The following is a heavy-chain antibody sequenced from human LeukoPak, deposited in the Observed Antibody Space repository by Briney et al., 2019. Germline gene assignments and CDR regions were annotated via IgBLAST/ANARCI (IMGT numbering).Heavy chain of an antibody. J-gene: IGHJ4*02. CDR2: IISSGSTI. Sequence: GGSLRLSCAASGFTFSSYEMNWVRQAPGKGLEWVSYIISSGSTIYYADSVKGRFTISRDNAKNSLYLQMNSLRAEDTAVYYCARDPLTGRSKFDYWGQGTLVTVSS. V-gene: IGHV3-48*03. D-gene: IGHD3-9*01. CDR1: GFTFSSYE. CDR3: ARDPLTGRSKFDY.